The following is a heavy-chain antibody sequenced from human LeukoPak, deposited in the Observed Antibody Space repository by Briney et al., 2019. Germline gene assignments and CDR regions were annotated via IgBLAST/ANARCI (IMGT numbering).Heavy chain of an antibody. V-gene: IGHV3-48*01. D-gene: IGHD3-3*01. CDR1: GFTFSSYS. CDR2: ISSSSSTI. CDR3: ARDGVLRFLEWPHMDV. J-gene: IGHJ6*03. Sequence: GGSLRLSCAASGFTFSSYSMNWVRQAPGKGLEWVSYISSSSSTIYYADSVKGRFTISRDNAKNSLYLQMNSLRVEDTAVYYCARDGVLRFLEWPHMDVWGKGTTVTVSS.